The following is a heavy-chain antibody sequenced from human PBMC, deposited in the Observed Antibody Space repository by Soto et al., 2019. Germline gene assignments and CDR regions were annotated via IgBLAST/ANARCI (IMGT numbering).Heavy chain of an antibody. CDR2: ISASGATT. CDR1: GFIFSNYA. V-gene: IGHV3-23*01. J-gene: IGHJ6*02. CDR3: VKPEGYYYYDGLDV. Sequence: GGSLRLSCAASGFIFSNYAMNWVRQAPGKGLEWVAVISASGATTYYADSVKGRFTLSRDNSKNTLSLLMNTLRAEDTAVYYCVKPEGYYYYDGLDVWGQGTTVTVSS.